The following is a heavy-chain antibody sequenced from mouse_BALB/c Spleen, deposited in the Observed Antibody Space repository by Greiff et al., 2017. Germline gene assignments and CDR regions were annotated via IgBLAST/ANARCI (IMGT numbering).Heavy chain of an antibody. CDR1: GYAFSSSW. J-gene: IGHJ3*01. D-gene: IGHD2-1*01. Sequence: VQLQQSGPELVKPGASVKISCKASGYAFSSSWMNWVKQRPGQGLEWIGRIYPGDGDTNYNGKFKGKATLTADQSSSTAYMQLSSLTSVDSAVYFCAKAYGNYVGWLAYWGQGTLVTVSA. CDR3: AKAYGNYVGWLAY. CDR2: IYPGDGDT. V-gene: IGHV1-82*01.